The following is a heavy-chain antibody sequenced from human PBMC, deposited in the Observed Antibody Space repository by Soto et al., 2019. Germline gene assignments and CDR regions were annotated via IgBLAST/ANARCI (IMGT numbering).Heavy chain of an antibody. V-gene: IGHV4-4*07. Sequence: SSETLSLTCTVSGGSISSYRWSWIRQPAGKGLEWIGRLNNYGNTYYNPSLKSRVTVSVDTSRNQFFLTLRSVTAADSAVYHCGRESGETWDYEASWGQGTPVTV. D-gene: IGHD1-7*01. CDR1: GGSISSYR. CDR3: GRESGETWDYEAS. CDR2: LNNYGNT. J-gene: IGHJ5*02.